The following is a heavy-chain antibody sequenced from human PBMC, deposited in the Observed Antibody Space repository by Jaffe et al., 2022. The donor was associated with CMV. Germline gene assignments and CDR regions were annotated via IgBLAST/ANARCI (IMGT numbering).Heavy chain of an antibody. CDR2: IYYSGST. Sequence: QVQLQESGPGLVKPSQTLSLTCTVSGGSISSGGYYWNWIRHHPGKDLEWIGYIYYSGSTYYNPSLKSRVTMSVDTSKNQFSLKLSSVTAADTAVYYCARDIAPTGAGVWFDPWGQGTQVTVSS. CDR1: GGSISSGGYY. D-gene: IGHD2-8*02. V-gene: IGHV4-31*03. CDR3: ARDIAPTGAGVWFDP. J-gene: IGHJ5*02.